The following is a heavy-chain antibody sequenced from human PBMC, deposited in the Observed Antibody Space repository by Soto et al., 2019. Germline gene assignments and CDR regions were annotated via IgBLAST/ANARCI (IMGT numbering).Heavy chain of an antibody. CDR3: AKDEVPLVAVVRANYGMDV. CDR2: ISYDGNNK. J-gene: IGHJ6*02. D-gene: IGHD2-15*01. CDR1: GFTFSSYG. Sequence: PGGSLRLSCAASGFTFSSYGMHWVRQAPGKGLEWVAVISYDGNNKYYADSVKGRFTISRDNSKNTLYLQMNSLRAEDTAVYYCAKDEVPLVAVVRANYGMDVWGQGTTVTVSS. V-gene: IGHV3-30*18.